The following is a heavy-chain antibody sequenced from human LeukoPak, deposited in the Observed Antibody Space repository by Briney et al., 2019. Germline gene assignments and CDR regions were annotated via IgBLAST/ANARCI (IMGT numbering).Heavy chain of an antibody. CDR3: ATTFYDVLTGYHDVFDI. J-gene: IGHJ3*02. CDR2: IYYSGKT. CDR1: GGSISSPTYY. Sequence: SETLSLTCSVSGGSISSPTYYWGWLRQSPGKGLEWIGSIYYSGKTYYNPPLQTRATISVDTSNNHFSLNLDSVTAADTAFYYCATTFYDVLTGYHDVFDIWGRGTMVTVSS. V-gene: IGHV4-39*02. D-gene: IGHD3-9*01.